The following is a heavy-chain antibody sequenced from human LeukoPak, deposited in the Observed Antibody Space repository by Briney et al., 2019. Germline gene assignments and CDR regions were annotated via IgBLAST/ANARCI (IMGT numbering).Heavy chain of an antibody. CDR3: ARDPLGSYYDSSGYVDY. Sequence: GGSLRLSCAATGITFSSYWMSLVRQAPGKGLEWVANIKQDGSEKYYVDSVKGRFTISRDNAKNSLYLQMNSLRAEDTAVYYCARDPLGSYYDSSGYVDYWGQGTLVTVSS. J-gene: IGHJ4*02. D-gene: IGHD3-22*01. CDR2: IKQDGSEK. V-gene: IGHV3-7*01. CDR1: GITFSSYW.